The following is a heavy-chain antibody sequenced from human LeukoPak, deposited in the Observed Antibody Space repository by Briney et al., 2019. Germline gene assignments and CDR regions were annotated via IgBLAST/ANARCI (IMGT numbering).Heavy chain of an antibody. J-gene: IGHJ6*02. CDR1: GFTFSSYA. CDR2: ISGSGDST. V-gene: IGHV3-23*01. CDR3: AKVGYCTNGVCSLIKYYYYGMDV. D-gene: IGHD2-8*01. Sequence: HSGGSLRLSCAASGFTFSSYAMSWVRQAPGKGLEWISCISGSGDSTDYANSVKGRFTISRDNSKNTLYLQMNSLRAEDTAVYYCAKVGYCTNGVCSLIKYYYYGMDVWGQGTTVTVSS.